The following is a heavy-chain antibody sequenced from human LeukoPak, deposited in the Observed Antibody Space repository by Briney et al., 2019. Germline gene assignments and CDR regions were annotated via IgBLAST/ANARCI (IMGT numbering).Heavy chain of an antibody. J-gene: IGHJ4*02. CDR3: ARQDYDILTGYYGYYFDY. Sequence: SETLSLTCAVSGYSISSGYYWGWIRQPPGKGLEWIGSIYHSGSTNYNPSLKSRVTISVDTSKNQFSLKLSSVTAADTAVYYCARQDYDILTGYYGYYFDYWGQGTLVTVSS. D-gene: IGHD3-9*01. CDR1: GYSISSGYY. V-gene: IGHV4-38-2*01. CDR2: IYHSGST.